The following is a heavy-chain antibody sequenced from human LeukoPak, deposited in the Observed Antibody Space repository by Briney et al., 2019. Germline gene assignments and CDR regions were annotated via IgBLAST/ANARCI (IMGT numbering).Heavy chain of an antibody. D-gene: IGHD2-2*01. V-gene: IGHV3-23*01. CDR2: ISGSGGST. Sequence: GGSLRLSCAASGFTFSSYAMSWVRQAPGKGLEWVSAISGSGGSTYYADSVKGRFTISRDNSKNTLYLQMNSLRAEDTAVYYCAKDDTYGWHCSSTSCYGAFDIWGQGTMVTVSS. CDR1: GFTFSSYA. J-gene: IGHJ3*02. CDR3: AKDDTYGWHCSSTSCYGAFDI.